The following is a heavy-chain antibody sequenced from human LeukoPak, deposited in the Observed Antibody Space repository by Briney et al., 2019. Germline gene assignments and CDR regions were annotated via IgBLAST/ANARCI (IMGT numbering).Heavy chain of an antibody. V-gene: IGHV3-48*02. J-gene: IGHJ4*02. CDR3: AILQGAVAHFDY. CDR1: GFTFSSYS. CDR2: ISSSSSTT. Sequence: GGSRRLSCAASGFTFSSYSMNWVRQAPGKGLEWVSYISSSSSTTYYADSVKGRFTISRDNAKNSLYLQMNSLRDEDTAVYYCAILQGAVAHFDYWGQGTLVTVSS. D-gene: IGHD6-19*01.